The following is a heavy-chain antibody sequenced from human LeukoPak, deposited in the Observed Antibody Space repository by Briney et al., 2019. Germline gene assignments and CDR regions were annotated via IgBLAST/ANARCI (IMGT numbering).Heavy chain of an antibody. CDR3: ARGDGYSGCESPVDY. J-gene: IGHJ4*02. Sequence: GGSLRLSCAASGFTFSSYAMSWVRQAPGKGLEWVSAISGSGGSTYYADSVKGRFTISRDNSKNTLYLKMSSLRAEDTAVYYCARGDGYSGCESPVDYWGQGTLVTVSS. CDR2: ISGSGGST. D-gene: IGHD5-12*01. CDR1: GFTFSSYA. V-gene: IGHV3-23*01.